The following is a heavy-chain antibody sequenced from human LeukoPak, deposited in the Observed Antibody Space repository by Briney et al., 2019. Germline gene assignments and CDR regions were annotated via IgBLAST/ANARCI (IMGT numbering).Heavy chain of an antibody. CDR2: ISSSSYM. J-gene: IGHJ6*02. V-gene: IGHV3-21*01. Sequence: GGSLRLSCAASGFTFSSYSMNWVRQAPGKGLEWVSSISSSSYMYYADSVKGRFTISRDNAKNSLYLQMNSLRAEDTAVYYCARDRITGTTWDYYYGMDVWGQGATVTVSS. CDR3: ARDRITGTTWDYYYGMDV. CDR1: GFTFSSYS. D-gene: IGHD1-20*01.